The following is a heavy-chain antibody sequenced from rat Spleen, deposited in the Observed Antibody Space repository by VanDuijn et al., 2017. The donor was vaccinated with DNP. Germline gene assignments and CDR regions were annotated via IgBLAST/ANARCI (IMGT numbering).Heavy chain of an antibody. V-gene: IGHV3-1*01. CDR2: ISYSGTT. J-gene: IGHJ2*01. Sequence: EVQLQESGPGLVKPSQSLSLTSSVTGYSLTSDFWAWIRKFPGNKMEYIGHISYSGTTNYNPSLKSQFPITRDTSKNPFFLRLNYVTTEDTATYYCARWSRYFDYWGQGVMVTVSS. CDR1: GYSLTSDF. CDR3: ARWSRYFDY.